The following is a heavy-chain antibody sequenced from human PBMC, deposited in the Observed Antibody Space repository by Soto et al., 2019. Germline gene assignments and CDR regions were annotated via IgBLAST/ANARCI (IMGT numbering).Heavy chain of an antibody. CDR3: AKDLVAAAAS. J-gene: IGHJ5*02. CDR1: GFTFSNYA. V-gene: IGHV3-23*01. CDR2: IDGNGETT. D-gene: IGHD6-13*01. Sequence: DGQLLESGGGLGQPGGSLRLSCVGSGFTFSNYAISWVRQAPEKGLQWVSGIDGNGETTHYADSVKGRFVISSNNSKTTVYLPMNTLRAEDTDVDDYAKDLVAAAASWGQGTVVTVSS.